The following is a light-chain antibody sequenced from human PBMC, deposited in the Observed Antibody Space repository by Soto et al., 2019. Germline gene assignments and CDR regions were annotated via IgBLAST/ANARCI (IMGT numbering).Light chain of an antibody. V-gene: IGKV3-15*01. CDR3: QQYGSTPRT. Sequence: EIVMTQSPATLSVSPGARAPLSCRASQSVSSNLAWYQQKPGQAPRLLIYGASTRATGIPARFSGSGSGTEFTLTISSLQSEDFATYYCQQYGSTPRTFGQGTKVDIK. CDR1: QSVSSN. CDR2: GAS. J-gene: IGKJ1*01.